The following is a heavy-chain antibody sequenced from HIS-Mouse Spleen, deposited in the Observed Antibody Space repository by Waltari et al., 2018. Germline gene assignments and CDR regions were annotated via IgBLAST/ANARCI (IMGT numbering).Heavy chain of an antibody. CDR1: GYSISSGYY. Sequence: QVQLQESGPGLVKPSETLSLTCTVSGYSISSGYYWGWNRQPPGKGLEWIGSIYHSGSTYDNPSLKSRVTISVDTSKNQFSLKLSSVTAADTAVYYCARVSVGATKDLGINWGQGTLVTVSS. D-gene: IGHD1-26*01. V-gene: IGHV4-38-2*02. CDR2: IYHSGST. CDR3: ARVSVGATKDLGIN. J-gene: IGHJ4*02.